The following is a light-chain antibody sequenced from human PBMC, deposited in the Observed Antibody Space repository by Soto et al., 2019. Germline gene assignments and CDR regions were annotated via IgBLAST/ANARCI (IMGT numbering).Light chain of an antibody. J-gene: IGLJ2*01. CDR1: TNDVGAFDY. V-gene: IGLV2-14*01. Sequence: QSALTQPASVSASPGQSISISCTGTTNDVGAFDYVSWYQQHPGKPPKLIIYEIFNRPSGVSHRFSGSKSGNSASLTISGLQAEDEADYYCSSHTTNNAHVFGGGTKLTVL. CDR3: SSHTTNNAHV. CDR2: EIF.